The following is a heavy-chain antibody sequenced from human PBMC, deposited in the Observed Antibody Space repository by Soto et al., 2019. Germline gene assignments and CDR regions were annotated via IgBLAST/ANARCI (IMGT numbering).Heavy chain of an antibody. CDR2: INAGNGNT. V-gene: IGHV1-3*01. CDR3: ARERAPSIASWFTDAFDI. J-gene: IGHJ3*02. Sequence: ASVKVSCKASGYTFTSYAMHWVRQAPGQRLEWMGWINAGNGNTKYSQKFQGRVTITRDTSASTAYMELSSLRSDDTAVYYCARERAPSIASWFTDAFDIWGQGTMVTVSS. D-gene: IGHD6-13*01. CDR1: GYTFTSYA.